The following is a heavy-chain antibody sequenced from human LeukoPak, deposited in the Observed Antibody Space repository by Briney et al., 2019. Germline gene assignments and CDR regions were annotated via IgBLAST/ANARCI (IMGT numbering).Heavy chain of an antibody. CDR3: ASLPTVNTFDC. Sequence: SETLSLTCTVSGGSVSSGNYYWSWIRQPPGEGLEWIGYTYYSGSTNYNPSLESRVTISVDTSKNQFSLRLSSVTAADTAVYFCASLPTVNTFDCWGQGTLVTVSS. J-gene: IGHJ4*02. CDR2: TYYSGST. V-gene: IGHV4-61*01. CDR1: GGSVSSGNYY. D-gene: IGHD4-17*01.